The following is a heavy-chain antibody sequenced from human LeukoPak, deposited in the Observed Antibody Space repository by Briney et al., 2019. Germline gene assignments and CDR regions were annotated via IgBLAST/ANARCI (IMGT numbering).Heavy chain of an antibody. Sequence: SETLSLTCTVSGDSINNYYWSWIRQPPGKGLEWIGYIHYSGSTTYNPSLKSRVTISVDTSKNQFSLKLSSVTAADTAVYYCARRGYYGSGTYFYSWFDPWGQGTLVTVSS. CDR1: GDSINNYY. CDR2: IHYSGST. CDR3: ARRGYYGSGTYFYSWFDP. V-gene: IGHV4-59*08. J-gene: IGHJ5*02. D-gene: IGHD3-10*01.